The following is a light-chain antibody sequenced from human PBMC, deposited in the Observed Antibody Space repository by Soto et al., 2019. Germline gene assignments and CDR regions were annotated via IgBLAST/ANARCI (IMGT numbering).Light chain of an antibody. Sequence: ELVLTQSPATLSLSPGEIATLSCRASQSVSSYLAWYQQKPGQAPRLLIYDASNKATGIQARFSGSGSGTAFSLTISILEPEDFAVDYCQQRSNWPPFGQGTKLEIK. CDR1: QSVSSY. CDR2: DAS. CDR3: QQRSNWPP. J-gene: IGKJ2*01. V-gene: IGKV3-11*01.